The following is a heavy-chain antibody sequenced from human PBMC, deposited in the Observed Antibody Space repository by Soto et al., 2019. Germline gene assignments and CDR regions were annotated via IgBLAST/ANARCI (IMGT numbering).Heavy chain of an antibody. V-gene: IGHV4-59*08. CDR2: IYYSGNT. D-gene: IGHD5-18*01. CDR1: GGSISNYY. CDR3: ARHPSYSPFDD. J-gene: IGHJ4*02. Sequence: PSETLSLTCSVSGGSISNYYWSWIRQPPGKGLEWIGYIYYSGNTNYNPSLKSRVTISVDASKNQFSLKLASVTAADTAVYYCARHPSYSPFDDCGQGTLVTVSS.